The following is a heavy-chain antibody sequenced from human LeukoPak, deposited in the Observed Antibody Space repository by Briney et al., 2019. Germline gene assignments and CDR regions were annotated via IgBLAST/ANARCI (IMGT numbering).Heavy chain of an antibody. CDR2: ISYSGST. Sequence: SETLSLTCTVSGGSISSSSYYWGWIRQPPGKGLEWIGSISYSGSTYYNPSLRGRVTISGETSKNQFSLKLSSVTAADTAVYYCARESVGATRRGFVDYWGQGTLVTVSS. V-gene: IGHV4-39*02. CDR1: GGSISSSSYY. D-gene: IGHD1-26*01. J-gene: IGHJ4*02. CDR3: ARESVGATRRGFVDY.